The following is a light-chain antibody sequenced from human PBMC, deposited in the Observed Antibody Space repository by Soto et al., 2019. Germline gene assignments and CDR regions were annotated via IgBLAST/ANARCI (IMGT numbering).Light chain of an antibody. CDR3: QHYNNYSEA. Sequence: DIQMTQSPSTLSVSVGDRVTITCRASQSISSWLAWYQQKPGNAPKLLIYKASTLKSGVPSRFSGSGSGTKYTPTTSSRQPDDYATYYCQHYNNYSEAFGQGTKVELK. V-gene: IGKV1-5*03. CDR1: QSISSW. CDR2: KAS. J-gene: IGKJ1*01.